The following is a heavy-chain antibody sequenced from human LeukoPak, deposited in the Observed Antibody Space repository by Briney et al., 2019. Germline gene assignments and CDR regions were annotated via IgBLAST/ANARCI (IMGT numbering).Heavy chain of an antibody. CDR3: AKPRNSSGWPHFDY. D-gene: IGHD6-19*01. V-gene: IGHV3-30*18. CDR1: GFTFSSYG. CDR2: ISYDGSNK. J-gene: IGHJ4*02. Sequence: GGSLRLSCAASGFTFSSYGMQWVRQAPGKGREGGAVISYDGSNKYYEDYVKGRFTISRDNSKNTLYLQMNSLRAEDTAVYYCAKPRNSSGWPHFDYWGQGTLVTVSS.